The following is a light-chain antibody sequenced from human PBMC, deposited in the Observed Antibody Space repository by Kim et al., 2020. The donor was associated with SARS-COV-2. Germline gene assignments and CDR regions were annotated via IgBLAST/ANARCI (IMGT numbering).Light chain of an antibody. CDR1: GLRSYY. J-gene: IGLJ2*01. Sequence: VAGETTGSIRDQECGLRSYYNSFYQQKPEQAPLVIIYSNNIRPAATPGRFSCSGSKDAASFTITGTGADDEADYYCTPRGSNDNVLFGGGTKLTVL. CDR3: TPRGSNDNVL. V-gene: IGLV3-19*01. CDR2: SNN.